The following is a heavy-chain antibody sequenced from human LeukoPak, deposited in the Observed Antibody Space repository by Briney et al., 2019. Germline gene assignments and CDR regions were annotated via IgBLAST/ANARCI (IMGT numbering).Heavy chain of an antibody. CDR1: GSSFTSYW. D-gene: IGHD6-13*01. CDR3: ARHPVARWGLSSSWSSYYYYMDV. V-gene: IGHV5-51*01. J-gene: IGHJ6*03. Sequence: GESLQISCQGSGSSFTSYWIGWVRQLPGKGLEWMGIIYPGDSDTTYSPSFQGQATISADKSISTAYLQWSSLEAADTAMYCCARHPVARWGLSSSWSSYYYYMDVWGKGTTVSVSS. CDR2: IYPGDSDT.